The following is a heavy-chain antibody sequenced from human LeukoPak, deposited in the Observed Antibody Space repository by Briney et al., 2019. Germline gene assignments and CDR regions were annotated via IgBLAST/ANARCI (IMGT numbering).Heavy chain of an antibody. CDR3: ARGSASRPPYLDY. Sequence: GGSLRLSCAASGFTISDHYMDWVRQAPGKGLEWVGRSRDKANSYTTQYAASVRGRFTISRDDSKNSIYLQMNSLKTEDTAVYYCARGSASRPPYLDYWGQGTLVTVSS. V-gene: IGHV3-72*01. CDR1: GFTISDHY. J-gene: IGHJ4*02. CDR2: SRDKANSYTT. D-gene: IGHD6-25*01.